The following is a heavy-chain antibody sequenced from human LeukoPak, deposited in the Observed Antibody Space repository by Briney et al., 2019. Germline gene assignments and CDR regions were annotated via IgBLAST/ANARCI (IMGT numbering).Heavy chain of an antibody. J-gene: IGHJ4*02. CDR1: GFTFSSYG. CDR2: IRYDGSNK. Sequence: GGSLRLSCAASGFTFSSYGMHWVRQAPGKGLERVAFIRYDGSNKYYADSVKGRFTISRDNSKNTLYLQMSSLRLEDTAVYYCARGARKGDDYGGFFDYWGQGTLVPISS. D-gene: IGHD4-23*01. V-gene: IGHV3-30*02. CDR3: ARGARKGDDYGGFFDY.